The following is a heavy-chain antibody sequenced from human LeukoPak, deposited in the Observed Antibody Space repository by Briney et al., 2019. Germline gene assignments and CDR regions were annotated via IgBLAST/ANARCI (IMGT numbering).Heavy chain of an antibody. CDR3: ARGTYYYDSSGYYPY. J-gene: IGHJ4*02. CDR1: GYTFTSYG. V-gene: IGHV1-18*01. Sequence: ASVKVSCKASGYTFTSYGISWVRQAPGQGLEWMGWISAYNGNTNYAQKLQGRVTMTTDTSTSTAYMELRSLRSDDTAVYYCARGTYYYDSSGYYPYWGQGTLVTVSS. D-gene: IGHD3-22*01. CDR2: ISAYNGNT.